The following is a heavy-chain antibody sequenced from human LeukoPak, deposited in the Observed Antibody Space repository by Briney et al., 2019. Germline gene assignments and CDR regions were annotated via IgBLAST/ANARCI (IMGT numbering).Heavy chain of an antibody. J-gene: IGHJ4*02. CDR2: IYYSGNT. V-gene: IGHV4-39*01. CDR3: ARLMTSGYYFDY. Sequence: PSETLSLTCTVSGVSISSSNSYWGWIRQPPGKGLEWIGSIYYSGNTYYNASLKSRVTISVDTSKNQFSLKLSSVTAADTAVYYCARLMTSGYYFDYWGQGTLVTVSS. CDR1: GVSISSSNSY.